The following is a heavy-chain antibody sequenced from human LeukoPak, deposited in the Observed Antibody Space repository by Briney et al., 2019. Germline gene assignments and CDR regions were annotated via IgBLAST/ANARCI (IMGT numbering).Heavy chain of an antibody. CDR3: ARLERYCSSTSCYIKNWFDP. CDR1: GYPISSGYY. V-gene: IGHV4-38-2*02. D-gene: IGHD2-2*02. Sequence: SETLSLTCTVSGYPISSGYYWGWIRQPPGKGLEWIGSIYHSGSTYYNPSLKSRVTISVDTSKNQFSLKLSSVTAADTAVYYCARLERYCSSTSCYIKNWFDPWGQGTLVTVSS. CDR2: IYHSGST. J-gene: IGHJ5*02.